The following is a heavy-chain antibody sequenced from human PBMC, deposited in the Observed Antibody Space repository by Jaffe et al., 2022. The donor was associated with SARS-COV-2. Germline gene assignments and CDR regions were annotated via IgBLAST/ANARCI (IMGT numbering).Heavy chain of an antibody. D-gene: IGHD3-10*01. CDR3: ARDGPRITMVRGAIWGYFDY. CDR1: GFTFSSYA. CDR2: ISYDGSNK. Sequence: QVQLVESGGGVVQPGRSLRLSCAASGFTFSSYAMHWVRQAPGKGLEWVAVISYDGSNKYYADSVKGRFTISRDNSKNTLYLQMNSLRAEDTAVYYCARDGPRITMVRGAIWGYFDYWGQGTLVTVSS. J-gene: IGHJ4*02. V-gene: IGHV3-30*04.